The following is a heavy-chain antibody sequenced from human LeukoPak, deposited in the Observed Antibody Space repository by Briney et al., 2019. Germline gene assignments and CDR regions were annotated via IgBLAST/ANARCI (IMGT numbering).Heavy chain of an antibody. V-gene: IGHV3-53*01. CDR2: IYSGGST. J-gene: IGHJ6*02. CDR1: GFTVSSNY. D-gene: IGHD1-14*01. Sequence: PGGSLRLSCAASGFTVSSNYMSWVRQAPGKGLEWVSVIYSGGSTYYADSVKGRFTISRDNSKNTLCLQMNSLRAEDAAVDCFARGTSGRNQWPFQIYYGMDVWGQGTTVTVSS. CDR3: ARGTSGRNQWPFQIYYGMDV.